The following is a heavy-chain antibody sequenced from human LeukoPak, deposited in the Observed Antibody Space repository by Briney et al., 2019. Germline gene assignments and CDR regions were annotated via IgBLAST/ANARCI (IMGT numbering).Heavy chain of an antibody. Sequence: SETLSLTCTVSGGSISSYYWSWIRQPPGKGLEWIGYIYYSGSTNYNPSLKSRVTISVDTSKNQFSLKLSSVTAADTAVYYCARRTFGGVIAYWGQGTLVTVSS. CDR2: IYYSGST. V-gene: IGHV4-59*01. D-gene: IGHD3-16*02. J-gene: IGHJ4*02. CDR3: ARRTFGGVIAY. CDR1: GGSISSYY.